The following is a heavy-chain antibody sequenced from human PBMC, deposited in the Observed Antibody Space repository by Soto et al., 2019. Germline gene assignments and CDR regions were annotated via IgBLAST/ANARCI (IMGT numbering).Heavy chain of an antibody. V-gene: IGHV1-69*01. Sequence: QVQLVQSGAEVRKPGSSVTVSCKASGGTFSNYAISWVRQAPGQGLEWMGGIIPIVGTGSYAQKFQGRVTITADEPTNTAYMELSSLRFEDTAVYYCARVVILVPTASTHYYYNVDVWGPGNTVTVSS. D-gene: IGHD2-2*01. J-gene: IGHJ6*02. CDR1: GGTFSNYA. CDR3: ARVVILVPTASTHYYYNVDV. CDR2: IIPIVGTG.